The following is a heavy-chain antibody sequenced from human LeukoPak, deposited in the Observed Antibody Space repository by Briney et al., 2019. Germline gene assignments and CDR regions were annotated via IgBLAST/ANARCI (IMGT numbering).Heavy chain of an antibody. D-gene: IGHD1-26*01. V-gene: IGHV6-1*01. CDR2: TYYRSKWYN. J-gene: IGHJ3*02. CDR1: GDSVSSNSAA. Sequence: SQTLSLICAISGDSVSSNSAAWNWIRQSPSRGLEWLGRTYYRSKWYNDYAVSVKSRITINPDTSKNQFSLQLNSVTPEDTAVYYCARDPRAVWDYAFYIWGQGTMVTVSS. CDR3: ARDPRAVWDYAFYI.